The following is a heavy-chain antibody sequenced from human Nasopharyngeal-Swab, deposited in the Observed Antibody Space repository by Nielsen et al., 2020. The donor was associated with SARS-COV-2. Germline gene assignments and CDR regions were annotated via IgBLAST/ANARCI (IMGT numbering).Heavy chain of an antibody. Sequence: ASVKVSCKASGYTFTSYAMNWVRQAPGHGLEWMGWINTNTGNPTYAQGFTGRFVFSLDTSVSTAYLQISCLKAEDTAVYYCARANIVRGVIISNYYYSMDVWGQGTTVTVSS. V-gene: IGHV7-4-1*02. CDR2: INTNTGNP. D-gene: IGHD3-10*01. CDR1: GYTFTSYA. CDR3: ARANIVRGVIISNYYYSMDV. J-gene: IGHJ6*02.